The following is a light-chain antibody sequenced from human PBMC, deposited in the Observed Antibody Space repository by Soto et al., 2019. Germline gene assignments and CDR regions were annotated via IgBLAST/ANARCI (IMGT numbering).Light chain of an antibody. CDR1: QDITND. CDR2: EAS. Sequence: DLQMTQSPSSLSASVGDRVTITCHASQDITNDLNWYQQKPGKAPKVLIYEASNLETGVPSRFSGSGSGTDFTFTISSLQPEDIATYFCQQYDNVPLTFGGGTKVEIK. J-gene: IGKJ4*01. V-gene: IGKV1-33*01. CDR3: QQYDNVPLT.